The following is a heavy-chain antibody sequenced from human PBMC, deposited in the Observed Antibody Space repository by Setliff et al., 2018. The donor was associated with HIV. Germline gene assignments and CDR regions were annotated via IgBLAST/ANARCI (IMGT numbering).Heavy chain of an antibody. CDR2: IYSNGNT. CDR1: GGSISSRSYY. CDR3: ARESPDGLDY. D-gene: IGHD2-8*01. Sequence: PSEPLSLPCTVSGGSISSRSYYWSWLRQPAGKGLVWIGRIYSNGNTDYNPSLKIRVTISEDTSKNQLSLKVNSVTAADTAMYFCARESPDGLDYWGQGTLVTVS. V-gene: IGHV4-61*02. J-gene: IGHJ4*02.